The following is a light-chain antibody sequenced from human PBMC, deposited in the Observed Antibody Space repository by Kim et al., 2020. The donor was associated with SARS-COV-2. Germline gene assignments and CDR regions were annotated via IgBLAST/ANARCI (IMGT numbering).Light chain of an antibody. CDR1: QSVLYTSNNKNY. CDR2: WAS. J-gene: IGKJ4*01. V-gene: IGKV4-1*01. CDR3: KQYYSSPLS. Sequence: DIVMTQSPDSLAVSLGESATINCESSQSVLYTSNNKNYLGWYQHKPGQPPKLLIYWASTRESGVPDRFSGSGSGTDVTLTISSLQAEDVAVYYCKQYYSSPLSFGGGTKVNIK.